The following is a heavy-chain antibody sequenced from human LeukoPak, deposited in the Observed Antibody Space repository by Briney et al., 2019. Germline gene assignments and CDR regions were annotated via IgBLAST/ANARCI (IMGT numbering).Heavy chain of an antibody. CDR1: GFTFNTCA. V-gene: IGHV3-23*01. CDR2: PSGAGIST. J-gene: IGHJ4*02. Sequence: GGSLRLSCAGSGFTFNTCAMNSVRQAPGKGLEWVSAPSGAGISTYYADSVKGRFTISRDNSKNTLFLQMNSLRAEDTAVYYCAKGVRGYCSSTSCPKDSWGQGALVTVSP. CDR3: AKGVRGYCSSTSCPKDS. D-gene: IGHD2-2*01.